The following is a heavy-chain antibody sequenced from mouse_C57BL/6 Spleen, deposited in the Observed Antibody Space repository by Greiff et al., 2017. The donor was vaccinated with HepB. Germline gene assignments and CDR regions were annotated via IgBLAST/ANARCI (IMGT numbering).Heavy chain of an antibody. V-gene: IGHV5-4*01. CDR2: ISDGGSYT. J-gene: IGHJ3*01. D-gene: IGHD4-1*01. CDR1: GFTFSSYA. CDR3: ARSNWDEAWFAY. Sequence: EVHLVESGGGLVKPGGSLKLSCAASGFTFSSYAMSWVRQTPEKRLEWVATISDGGSYTYYPDNVKGRFTISRDNAKNNLYLQMSHLKSEDTAMYYCARSNWDEAWFAYWGQGTLVTVSA.